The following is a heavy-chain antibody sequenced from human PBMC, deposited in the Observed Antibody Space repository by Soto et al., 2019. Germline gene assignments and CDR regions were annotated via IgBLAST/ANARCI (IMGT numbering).Heavy chain of an antibody. CDR1: GDSISNLDYF. J-gene: IGHJ6*02. V-gene: IGHV4-30-4*01. CDR2: IYKSATT. Sequence: PSETLSLTCSVSGDSISNLDYFWAWIRQPPGQALEYIGYIYKSATTYYNPSFESRVAISVDTSKNQFSLKLSSVTAADTAVYYCAREELEPTIGDDYYYYGMDVWGQGTTVTVSS. D-gene: IGHD1-1*01. CDR3: AREELEPTIGDDYYYYGMDV.